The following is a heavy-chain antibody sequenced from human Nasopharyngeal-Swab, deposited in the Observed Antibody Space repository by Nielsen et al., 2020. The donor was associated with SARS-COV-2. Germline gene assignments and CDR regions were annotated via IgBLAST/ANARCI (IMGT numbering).Heavy chain of an antibody. CDR3: ARDRTFGGVGNWFDP. V-gene: IGHV3-33*01. D-gene: IGHD3-16*01. CDR1: GFTFSSYG. J-gene: IGHJ5*02. CDR2: IWYDGSNK. Sequence: GGSLRLSCAASGFTFSSYGMHWVRQAPGKGLEWVAVIWYDGSNKYYADSVKGRFTISRDNSKNTLYLQMNSLRAEDTAVYYCARDRTFGGVGNWFDPWGQGTLVTVSS.